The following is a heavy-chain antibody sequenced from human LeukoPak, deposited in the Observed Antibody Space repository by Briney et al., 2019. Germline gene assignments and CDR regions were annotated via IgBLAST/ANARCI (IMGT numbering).Heavy chain of an antibody. J-gene: IGHJ3*02. D-gene: IGHD6-13*01. Sequence: GGSLRLSCAASGFTVSSNYMSWVRQAPGKGLEWVSVIYSGGSTYYADSVKGRFTISRDNSKNTLYLQMNSLRAEDTAVYYCASGIKQQLESDAFDIWGQGTMVTVSS. CDR1: GFTVSSNY. V-gene: IGHV3-53*01. CDR3: ASGIKQQLESDAFDI. CDR2: IYSGGST.